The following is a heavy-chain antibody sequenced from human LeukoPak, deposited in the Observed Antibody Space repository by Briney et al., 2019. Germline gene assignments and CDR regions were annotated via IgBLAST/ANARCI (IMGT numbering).Heavy chain of an antibody. D-gene: IGHD6-19*01. Sequence: SETLSLTCTVSGGSISSSSYYWGWLRQPPGKGLEWIGSIYYSGNTYYNPSLKSRVTISVDTSKNQFSLNLSSVTAADTAVYYCARLRFSSGWSFDYWGQGTLVTVSS. CDR2: IYYSGNT. J-gene: IGHJ4*02. V-gene: IGHV4-39*01. CDR1: GGSISSSSYY. CDR3: ARLRFSSGWSFDY.